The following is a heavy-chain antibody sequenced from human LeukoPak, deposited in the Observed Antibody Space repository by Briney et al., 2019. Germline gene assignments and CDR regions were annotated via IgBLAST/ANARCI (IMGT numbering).Heavy chain of an antibody. V-gene: IGHV3-7*01. J-gene: IGHJ6*02. D-gene: IGHD3-22*01. Sequence: GGSLRLSCAASGFTFSNYWMTWVRQAPGKGLEWVAIIKEDGSEKYYVDSVKGRFTISRDNAKNSLYLQMNSLRAEDSAVYYCARSETTYYYDSSVYFYYYYGMDVWGQRTTGTVSS. CDR2: IKEDGSEK. CDR3: ARSETTYYYDSSVYFYYYYGMDV. CDR1: GFTFSNYW.